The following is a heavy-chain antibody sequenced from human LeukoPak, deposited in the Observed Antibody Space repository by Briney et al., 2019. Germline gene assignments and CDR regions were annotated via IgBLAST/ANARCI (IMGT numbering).Heavy chain of an antibody. Sequence: GASVKVSCKASGYTFTGYYMHWVRQAPGQGLEWMGRISPNSGGTNYAQKFQGRVTMTRDTSISTAYMELSRLRSDDTAVYYCASLSSGWPGGVDYWGQGTLVTVSS. V-gene: IGHV1-2*06. D-gene: IGHD6-19*01. CDR2: ISPNSGGT. CDR3: ASLSSGWPGGVDY. J-gene: IGHJ4*02. CDR1: GYTFTGYY.